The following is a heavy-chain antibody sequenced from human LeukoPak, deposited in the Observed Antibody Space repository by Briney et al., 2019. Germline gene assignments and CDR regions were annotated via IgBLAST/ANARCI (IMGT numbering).Heavy chain of an antibody. CDR2: IYTSGST. CDR1: GGSISSGSYY. D-gene: IGHD6-13*01. CDR3: ASSLVAAAESFDY. J-gene: IGHJ4*02. V-gene: IGHV4-61*02. Sequence: PSETLSLTCTVSGGSISSGSYYWSWIRQPPGKGLEWIGRIYTSGSTNYNPSLKSRVTISVDTSKNQFSLKLSSVTAADTAVYYCASSLVAAAESFDYWGQGTLVTVSS.